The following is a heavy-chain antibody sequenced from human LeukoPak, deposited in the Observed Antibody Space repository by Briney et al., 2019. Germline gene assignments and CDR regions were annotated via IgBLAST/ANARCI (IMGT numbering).Heavy chain of an antibody. CDR2: MWSDGGNK. V-gene: IGHV3-33*01. CDR3: ARDGQQLASYAFDI. D-gene: IGHD6-13*01. CDR1: GFTFNNHA. Sequence: GRSLRLPCAASGFTFNNHAIHWVRQAPAKGLEWVAIMWSDGGNKNYADSVKGRFTISRDNSKNTQYLQMSSLRDEDTAVYYCARDGQQLASYAFDIRGQGTMVTVSS. J-gene: IGHJ3*02.